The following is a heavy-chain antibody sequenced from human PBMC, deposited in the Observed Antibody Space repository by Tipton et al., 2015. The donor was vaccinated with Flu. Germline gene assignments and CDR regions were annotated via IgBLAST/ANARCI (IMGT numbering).Heavy chain of an antibody. Sequence: TLSLTCAVSGYSINIASFWGWIRQSPGKGLEWIATISHSGSSYYTPSLYSRVTISVDTSKNQFSLELRSVTAADTAVYYCAKVGVSHEVFDVWGQGTMVTVSS. J-gene: IGHJ3*01. CDR1: GYSINIASF. CDR3: AKVGVSHEVFDV. D-gene: IGHD1-26*01. V-gene: IGHV4-38-2*01. CDR2: ISHSGSS.